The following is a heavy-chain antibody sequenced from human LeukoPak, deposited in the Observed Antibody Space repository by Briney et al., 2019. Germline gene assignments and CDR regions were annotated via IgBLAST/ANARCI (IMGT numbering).Heavy chain of an antibody. Sequence: PSETLSLTCIVSGGSISSGTYYWGWIRQPPGKGLEWIGYIYYSGSTNYNPSLKSRVTISLDTSKNKFSLKLNSVTAADTAVYYCAREGYTYEIDFWGQGTLVTVSS. J-gene: IGHJ4*02. CDR3: AREGYTYEIDF. CDR1: GGSISSGTYY. V-gene: IGHV4-61*01. CDR2: IYYSGST. D-gene: IGHD5-18*01.